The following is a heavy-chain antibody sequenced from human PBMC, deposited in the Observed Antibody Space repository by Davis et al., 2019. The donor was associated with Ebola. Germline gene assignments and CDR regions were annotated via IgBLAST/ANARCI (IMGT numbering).Heavy chain of an antibody. J-gene: IGHJ4*02. Sequence: ASVKVSCKASGYTFTNYYMHWVRQAPGQGLEWMGWISPHNGYTYYAQKFQGRVTMTTDTSTRTAYMELRSLRSDDTAVYYCARVPDSGGHYYYFDYWGQGTLVTVSS. CDR3: ARVPDSGGHYYYFDY. D-gene: IGHD4-23*01. V-gene: IGHV1-18*04. CDR2: ISPHNGYT. CDR1: GYTFTNYY.